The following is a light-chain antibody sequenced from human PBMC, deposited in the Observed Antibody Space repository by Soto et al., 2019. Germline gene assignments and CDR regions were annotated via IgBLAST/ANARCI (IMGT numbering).Light chain of an antibody. CDR2: AAS. J-gene: IGKJ2*01. Sequence: DIQMTQSPSSLSASVGDRVTITCRASQGISNYLAWYQQKPGKVPKLLIYAASTLQSGVPSRFIGSGSGTDFTLTTSSLQPEDAATYYCQKYVDAPKTFGQGTKLEIK. CDR1: QGISNY. CDR3: QKYVDAPKT. V-gene: IGKV1-27*01.